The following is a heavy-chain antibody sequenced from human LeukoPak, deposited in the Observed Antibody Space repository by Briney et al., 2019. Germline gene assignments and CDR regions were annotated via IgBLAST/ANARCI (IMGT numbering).Heavy chain of an antibody. Sequence: SETLSLTCTVSGGSISSSSYYWGWIRQPPGKGLEWIGSIYYSGSTYYNPSLKSRVTISVDTSKNQFSLKLSSVTAADTAVYYCARKYYGDYGMDVWGKGTTVTVSS. D-gene: IGHD4-17*01. CDR2: IYYSGST. V-gene: IGHV4-39*01. J-gene: IGHJ6*04. CDR1: GGSISSSSYY. CDR3: ARKYYGDYGMDV.